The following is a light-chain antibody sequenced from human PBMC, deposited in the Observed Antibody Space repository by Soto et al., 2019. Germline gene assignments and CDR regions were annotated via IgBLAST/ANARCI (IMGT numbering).Light chain of an antibody. V-gene: IGLV2-11*01. CDR3: CSFSGSYTLYV. Sequence: QSALTQPRSVSGPPGHSVTISCIGTGSDVGDYSYVSWFQQRPGKAPKLMIYDVSKRPSGVPDRFSGSKSGNTASLTISGLQAEDEADYYCCSFSGSYTLYVFGSGTKLTVL. J-gene: IGLJ1*01. CDR1: GSDVGDYSY. CDR2: DVS.